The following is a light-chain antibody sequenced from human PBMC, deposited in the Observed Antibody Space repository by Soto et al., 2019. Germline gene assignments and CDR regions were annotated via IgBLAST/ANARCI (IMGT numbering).Light chain of an antibody. CDR3: QQYNNWPWT. Sequence: EIVMTQSPATLSVSPGERATLSCRASQSVSSNLSWYQNKPCHAPMLLIXGASTSATGIPPRFSGSGSGTEFTLTISSLQSEDFAVYYCQQYNNWPWTFGQGTKVDIK. J-gene: IGKJ1*01. CDR1: QSVSSN. CDR2: GAS. V-gene: IGKV3-15*01.